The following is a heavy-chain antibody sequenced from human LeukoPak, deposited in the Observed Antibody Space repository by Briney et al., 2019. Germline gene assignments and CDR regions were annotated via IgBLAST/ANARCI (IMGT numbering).Heavy chain of an antibody. CDR2: ISGSGAST. D-gene: IGHD3-10*01. CDR1: GFTFSSYA. V-gene: IGHV3-23*01. CDR3: AKARPPSF. Sequence: GXLRLSCAASGFTFSSYAMSWVGQAPGKGLEWVSAISGSGASTYYADSVNRRFTISRDNSKNTLYLQMNSLRAEDTAVYYCAKARPPSFRGQGTLVTVSS. J-gene: IGHJ4*02.